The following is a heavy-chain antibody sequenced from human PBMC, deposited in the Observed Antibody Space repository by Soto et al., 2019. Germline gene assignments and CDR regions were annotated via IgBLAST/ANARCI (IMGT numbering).Heavy chain of an antibody. V-gene: IGHV1-2*02. D-gene: IGHD3-10*01. CDR1: VYIFSANY. CDR3: VRANALGFSNWFDP. Sequence: ASVNVSRKASVYIFSANYIYWMRQAPGQGLEWLGWINPHSGATNYAQKFLGRVTMSADTSASTAYMALARLKSDDTAVYYCVRANALGFSNWFDPWGRGTLVTVSS. CDR2: INPHSGAT. J-gene: IGHJ5*02.